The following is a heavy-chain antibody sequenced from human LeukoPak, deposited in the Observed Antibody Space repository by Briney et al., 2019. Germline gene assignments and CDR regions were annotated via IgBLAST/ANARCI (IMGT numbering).Heavy chain of an antibody. J-gene: IGHJ4*02. CDR1: APSVSIYY. CDR2: VYISGGT. D-gene: IGHD3-22*01. Sequence: SSPSLSLTRTLAAPSVSIYYTGSSRPPAREGRGWLVRVYISGGTNNNPSLKSRVTISVDTSTNHFYRKLSSLNPADPPVYYCARDGYFDYWGEGTLVTVSS. CDR3: ARDGYFDY. V-gene: IGHV4-4*07.